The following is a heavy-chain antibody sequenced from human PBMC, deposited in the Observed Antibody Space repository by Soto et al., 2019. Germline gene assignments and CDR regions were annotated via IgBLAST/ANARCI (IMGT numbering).Heavy chain of an antibody. CDR1: GFTFGTYA. J-gene: IGHJ6*02. CDR3: AKLDFWNSYYGLDV. D-gene: IGHD3-3*01. V-gene: IGHV3-23*01. Sequence: PGGSLILSCAASGFTFGTYAMSWVCQAPGKGLEWVSSISGSDGTTYYADSVKGRFSISRDKSKNTLYLQMNSLRAEDTAIYYCAKLDFWNSYYGLDVWGQGTTVTVSS. CDR2: ISGSDGTT.